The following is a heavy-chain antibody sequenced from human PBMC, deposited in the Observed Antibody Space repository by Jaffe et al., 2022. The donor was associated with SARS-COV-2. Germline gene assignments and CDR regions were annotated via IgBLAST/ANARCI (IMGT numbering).Heavy chain of an antibody. J-gene: IGHJ4*02. Sequence: QVQLVESGGGVVQPGRSLRLSCAASGFTFGRSAMHWVRQVPGKGLEWVALISYDGSNKYFADSVRGRFTISRDNSKNTLYLQMNSLSTEDTAVYYCARDAPVAGSGLFDYWGQGTLVTVSS. CDR1: GFTFGRSA. D-gene: IGHD6-19*01. V-gene: IGHV3-30*04. CDR3: ARDAPVAGSGLFDY. CDR2: ISYDGSNK.